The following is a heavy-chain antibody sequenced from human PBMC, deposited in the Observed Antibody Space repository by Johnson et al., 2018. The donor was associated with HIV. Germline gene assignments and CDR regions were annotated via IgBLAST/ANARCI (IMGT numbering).Heavy chain of an antibody. V-gene: IGHV3-30*04. J-gene: IGHJ3*02. CDR1: GFTFSDYA. D-gene: IGHD3-22*01. CDR2: ISYDGSNK. Sequence: VQLVESGGVVVQPGGSLRLSCAASGFTFSDYAMHWVRQAPGKGLEWVAVISYDGSNKYYADSVKGRFTISRDNSKNTLYLEMKSLRAEDTAVYYCAKDTGAYYDTFLAFDIWGQGTMVTVSS. CDR3: AKDTGAYYDTFLAFDI.